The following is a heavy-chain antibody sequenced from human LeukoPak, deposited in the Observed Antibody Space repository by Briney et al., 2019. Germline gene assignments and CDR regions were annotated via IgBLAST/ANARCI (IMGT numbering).Heavy chain of an antibody. J-gene: IGHJ4*02. D-gene: IGHD2-2*01. Sequence: GGSLRLPCGASGFSFSSYWMSWVRQAPGKGLEWVANIKQDGSKEYYVDSVKGRFTISRDNAKNSLSLQMNSLRAEDTAVYYCARDEGSCSSTSCYFYYFDYWGQGTLVTVSS. V-gene: IGHV3-7*01. CDR1: GFSFSSYW. CDR3: ARDEGSCSSTSCYFYYFDY. CDR2: IKQDGSKE.